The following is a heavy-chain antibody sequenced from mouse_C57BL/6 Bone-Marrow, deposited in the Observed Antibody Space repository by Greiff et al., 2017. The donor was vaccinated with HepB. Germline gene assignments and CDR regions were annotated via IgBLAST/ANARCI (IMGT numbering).Heavy chain of an antibody. CDR1: GYTFTSYW. J-gene: IGHJ1*03. Sequence: QVQLQQPGAELVKPGASVKLSCKASGYTFTSYWMHWVKQRPGQGLEWIGMIHPNSGSTNYNEKFKSKATLTVDKSSSTAYMQLSSLTSEDSAVYDCASYGSQPRGYFDVWGTGTTVTVSS. V-gene: IGHV1-64*01. CDR3: ASYGSQPRGYFDV. CDR2: IHPNSGST. D-gene: IGHD1-1*01.